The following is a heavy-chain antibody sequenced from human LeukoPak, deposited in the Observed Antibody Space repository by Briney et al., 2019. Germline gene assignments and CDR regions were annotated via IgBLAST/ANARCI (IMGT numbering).Heavy chain of an antibody. Sequence: GASVKVSCKASGYTFTSYDINWVRQATGQGLEWMGWMNPNSGNTGYAQKFQGRVTMTTDTSTSTAYMELRSLRSDDTAVYYCARAVTYYDFWSGYYRVNWFDPWGQGTLVTVSS. CDR2: MNPNSGNT. CDR3: ARAVTYYDFWSGYYRVNWFDP. J-gene: IGHJ5*02. CDR1: GYTFTSYD. D-gene: IGHD3-3*01. V-gene: IGHV1-8*01.